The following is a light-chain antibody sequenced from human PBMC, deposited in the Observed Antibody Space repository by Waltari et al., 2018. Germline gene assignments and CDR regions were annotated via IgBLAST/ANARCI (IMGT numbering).Light chain of an antibody. CDR3: SSYAGNYVA. Sequence: QSALTQPRSVSGSPGQSVTISCTGTRSDVGGYNFVSWYQQPPGTAPKLIISDVTKRPAGVPDLCSGSKSGNTASLTISGLQAEDEADYYCSSYAGNYVAFGGGTKLTVL. CDR1: RSDVGGYNF. CDR2: DVT. V-gene: IGLV2-11*01. J-gene: IGLJ2*01.